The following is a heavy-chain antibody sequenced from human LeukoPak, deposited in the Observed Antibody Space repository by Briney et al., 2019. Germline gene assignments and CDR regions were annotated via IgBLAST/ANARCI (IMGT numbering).Heavy chain of an antibody. V-gene: IGHV3-43*01. CDR3: AIGDTAMAPASMGDV. J-gene: IGHJ6*04. D-gene: IGHD5-18*01. CDR2: ISWDGGST. CDR1: GFTFDDYT. Sequence: GGSLRLSCAASGFTFDDYTMHWVRQAPGKGLEWVSLISWDGGSTYYADSVKGRFTISRDNSKNSLYLQMNSLRTGDTALYYCAIGDTAMAPASMGDVWGKGTTVTVSS.